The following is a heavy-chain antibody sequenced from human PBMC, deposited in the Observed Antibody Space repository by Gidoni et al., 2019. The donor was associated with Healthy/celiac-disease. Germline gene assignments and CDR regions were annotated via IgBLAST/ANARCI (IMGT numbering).Heavy chain of an antibody. CDR2: MIPIFGTA. Sequence: QVQLVQSGAEVKKPGSSVKVSCKASGGTVRSYAISWVRQAPGQGLEWMGGMIPIFGTANYAQKFQGRVTITADESTSTAYMELSSLRSEDTAVYYCARAVCSSTSCYSGYFDYWGQGTLVTVSS. CDR1: GGTVRSYA. D-gene: IGHD2-2*01. CDR3: ARAVCSSTSCYSGYFDY. V-gene: IGHV1-69*01. J-gene: IGHJ4*02.